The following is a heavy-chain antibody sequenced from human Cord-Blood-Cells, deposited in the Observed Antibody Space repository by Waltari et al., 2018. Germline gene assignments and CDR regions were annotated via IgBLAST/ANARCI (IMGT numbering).Heavy chain of an antibody. D-gene: IGHD2-2*01. CDR1: GYSISSGYY. CDR3: ARGRVYDIVVVPAAKGAFDI. CDR2: IYHSGST. Sequence: QVQLQESGPGLVKPSETLSLTCTVSGYSISSGYYWGWIQQPPGKGLEWIGSIYHSGSTHYNPSLKSRVTISVDTSKNQFSLKLSSVTAADTAVYYCARGRVYDIVVVPAAKGAFDIWGQGTMVTVSS. J-gene: IGHJ3*02. V-gene: IGHV4-38-2*02.